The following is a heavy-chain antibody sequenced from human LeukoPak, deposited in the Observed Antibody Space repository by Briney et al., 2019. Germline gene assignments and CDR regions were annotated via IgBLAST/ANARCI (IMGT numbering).Heavy chain of an antibody. V-gene: IGHV3-48*03. CDR2: ISSSGSTI. J-gene: IGHJ4*02. D-gene: IGHD3-22*01. CDR3: ARDNYDSSTPYYFDY. CDR1: GFTFSTYE. Sequence: GGSLRLSCAASGFTFSTYEMNWVRQAPGKGLEWVSYISSSGSTIYYADSVKGRFTISRDNAKNSLYLQMNSLRAEDTAVYYCARDNYDSSTPYYFDYWGQGTLVTVSS.